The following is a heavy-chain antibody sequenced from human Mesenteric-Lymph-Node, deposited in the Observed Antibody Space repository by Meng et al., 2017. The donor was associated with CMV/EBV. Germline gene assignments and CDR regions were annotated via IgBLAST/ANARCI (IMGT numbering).Heavy chain of an antibody. CDR3: ARGGIVGATDHAFDI. CDR2: INPNSGGT. D-gene: IGHD1-26*01. V-gene: IGHV1-2*02. Sequence: ASVKVSCKASGGTFSSYAISWVRQAPGQGLEWMGWINPNSGGTNYAQKFQGRVTMTRDTSISTAYMELSRLRSDDTAVYYCARGGIVGATDHAFDIWGQGTMVTVSS. J-gene: IGHJ3*02. CDR1: GGTFSSYA.